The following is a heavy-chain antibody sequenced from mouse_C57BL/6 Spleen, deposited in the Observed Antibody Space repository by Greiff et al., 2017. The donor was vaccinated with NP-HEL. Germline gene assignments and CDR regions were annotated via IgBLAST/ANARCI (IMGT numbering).Heavy chain of an antibody. CDR1: GYTFTSYG. CDR3: ARRGYDYDDVDAMDY. Sequence: VQLVESGAELARPGASVKLSCKASGYTFTSYGISWVKQRTGQGLEWIGEIYPRSGNTYYNEKFKGKATLTADKSSSTAYMELRSLTSEDSAVYFCARRGYDYDDVDAMDYWGQGTSVTVSS. D-gene: IGHD2-4*01. CDR2: IYPRSGNT. J-gene: IGHJ4*01. V-gene: IGHV1-81*01.